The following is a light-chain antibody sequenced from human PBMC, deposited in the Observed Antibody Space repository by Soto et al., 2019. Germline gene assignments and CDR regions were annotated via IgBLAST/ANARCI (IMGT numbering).Light chain of an antibody. CDR2: DAS. Sequence: DIQMTQSRSILSASVGRRVTTTCRASQSISSWLAWYQQKPGKAPKLLIYDASSLESGVPSRFSGRGSGTEFTLTISSLQPDDFATYYCQQYKSYPITFGQGTRLEIK. V-gene: IGKV1-5*01. CDR3: QQYKSYPIT. J-gene: IGKJ5*01. CDR1: QSISSW.